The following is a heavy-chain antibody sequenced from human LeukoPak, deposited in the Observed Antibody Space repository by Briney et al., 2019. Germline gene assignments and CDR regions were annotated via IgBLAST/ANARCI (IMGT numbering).Heavy chain of an antibody. CDR2: ISSSSSYI. CDR3: ARDLGGYYYDSHR. V-gene: IGHV3-21*01. D-gene: IGHD3-22*01. Sequence: GGSLRLSCAASGFTFSNYNMNWVRQSPGKGLEWVSSISSSSSYIYYADSVKGRFTTSRDNAKNSLYLQMNSLRAEDTAVYYCARDLGGYYYDSHRWGQGILVTVSS. J-gene: IGHJ4*02. CDR1: GFTFSNYN.